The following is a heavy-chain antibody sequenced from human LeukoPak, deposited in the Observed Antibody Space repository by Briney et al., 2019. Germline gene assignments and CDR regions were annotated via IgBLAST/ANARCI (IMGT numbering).Heavy chain of an antibody. J-gene: IGHJ4*02. CDR3: AKDLHGEVPDYFDS. Sequence: GGSLGLSCAASGFMFSSYAMGWVRQAPGKGLEWVSGISGSGDTTYYADSVKGRFSISRDNYRNTVYLQVNNLRAEDTAVYYCAKDLHGEVPDYFDSWGQGTLVTVSS. V-gene: IGHV3-23*01. CDR2: ISGSGDTT. D-gene: IGHD3-3*01. CDR1: GFMFSSYA.